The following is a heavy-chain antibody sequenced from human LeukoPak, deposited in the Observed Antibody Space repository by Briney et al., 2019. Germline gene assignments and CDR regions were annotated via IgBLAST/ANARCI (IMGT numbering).Heavy chain of an antibody. CDR1: GFTFSSYS. CDR2: ISGSSSTI. J-gene: IGHJ6*02. CDR3: ARDRYYDSSGYYYYYYGLDV. Sequence: PGGSLRLSCAASGFTFSSYSMNWVRQAPGKGLEWGSYISGSSSTIYYADSVKGRFTISRDNAKNSLYLQMNSLRAEDTAVYYCARDRYYDSSGYYYYYYGLDVWGQGTTVTVSS. D-gene: IGHD3-22*01. V-gene: IGHV3-48*04.